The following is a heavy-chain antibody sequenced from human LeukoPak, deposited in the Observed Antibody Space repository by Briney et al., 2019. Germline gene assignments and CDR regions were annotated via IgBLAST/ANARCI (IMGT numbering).Heavy chain of an antibody. V-gene: IGHV1-46*03. J-gene: IGHJ4*02. CDR3: ARADYDFWSGYPHFDY. CDR2: INPSGGST. CDR1: GYTFTIYY. Sequence: ASVKVSCKASGYTFTIYYMHWVRQAPGQGLEWMGIINPSGGSTSYAQKFQGRVTMTRDTSTSTVYMELSSLRSEDTAVYYCARADYDFWSGYPHFDYWGQGTLVTVSS. D-gene: IGHD3-3*01.